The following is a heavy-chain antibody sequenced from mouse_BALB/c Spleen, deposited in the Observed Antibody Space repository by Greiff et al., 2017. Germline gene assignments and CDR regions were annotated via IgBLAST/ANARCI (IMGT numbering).Heavy chain of an antibody. D-gene: IGHD2-1*01. CDR1: GFTFSSYA. Sequence: EVMLVESGGGLVKPGGSLKLSCAASGFTFSSYAMSWVRQSPEKRLEWVAEISSGGSYTYYPDTVTGRFTISRDNAKNTLYLEMSSLRSEDTAMYYCARGGNEAMDYWGQGTSVTVSS. J-gene: IGHJ4*01. CDR2: ISSGGSYT. CDR3: ARGGNEAMDY. V-gene: IGHV5-9-4*01.